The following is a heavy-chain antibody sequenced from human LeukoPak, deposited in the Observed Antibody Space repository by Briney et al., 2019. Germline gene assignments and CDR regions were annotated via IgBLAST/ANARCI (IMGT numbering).Heavy chain of an antibody. CDR1: GFIFDDYA. Sequence: GGSLRLSCAASGFIFDDYAMHWVRQAPGKGLEWVSGISWNSGSIGYADSVKGRFTISRDNAKNSLYLQMNSLRAEDTAVYYCGRDRGFGQADVWGKGTTVTVSS. CDR2: ISWNSGSI. V-gene: IGHV3-9*01. CDR3: GRDRGFGQADV. D-gene: IGHD3-10*01. J-gene: IGHJ6*04.